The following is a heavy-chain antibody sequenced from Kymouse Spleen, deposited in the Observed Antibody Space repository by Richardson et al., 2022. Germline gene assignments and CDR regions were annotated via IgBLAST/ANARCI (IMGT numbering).Heavy chain of an antibody. CDR3: AKERNSPFDY. J-gene: IGHJ4*02. V-gene: IGHV3-30*18. Sequence: QVQLVESGGGVVQPGRSLRLSCAASGFTFSSYGMHWVRQAPGKGLEWVAVISYDGSNKYYADSVKGRFTISRDNSKNTLYLQMNSLRAEDTAVYYCAKERNSPFDYWGQGTLVTVSS. D-gene: IGHD1-7*01,IGHD4-23*01. CDR1: GFTFSSYG. CDR2: ISYDGSNK.